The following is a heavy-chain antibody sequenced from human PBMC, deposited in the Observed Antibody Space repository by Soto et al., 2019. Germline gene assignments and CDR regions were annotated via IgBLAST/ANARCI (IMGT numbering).Heavy chain of an antibody. J-gene: IGHJ2*01. Sequence: GGSLRLSCAASGFTFSSYAMSWVRQAPGKGLEWVSAISGSGGSTYYADSVKGRFTISRDNSENTLYLQMNSLRAEDTAVYYCAKNYDILTGDLWYFDLWGRGTLVTVSS. CDR1: GFTFSSYA. CDR2: ISGSGGST. D-gene: IGHD3-9*01. CDR3: AKNYDILTGDLWYFDL. V-gene: IGHV3-23*01.